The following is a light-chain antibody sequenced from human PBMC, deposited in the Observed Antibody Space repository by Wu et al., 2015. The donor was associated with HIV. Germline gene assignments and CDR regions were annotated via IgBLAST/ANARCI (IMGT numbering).Light chain of an antibody. Sequence: AIRMTQSPSSLSASTGDRVTITCRASQGISSYLAWYQQKPGKAPKLLIYAASTLQSGVPSRFSGSGSGTDFTLTISCLESEDFASYYCQQYQSYPYSFGQGTKLGIK. V-gene: IGKV1-8*01. CDR1: QGISSY. CDR2: AAS. CDR3: QQYQSYPYS. J-gene: IGKJ2*03.